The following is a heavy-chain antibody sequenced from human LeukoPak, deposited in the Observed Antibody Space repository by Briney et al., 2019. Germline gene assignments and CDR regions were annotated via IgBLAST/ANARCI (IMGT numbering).Heavy chain of an antibody. CDR2: FGSAGDT. V-gene: IGHV3-13*01. Sequence: PGESLRLSCATSGFPFSAYDMHWVRQAPGKGLEWVSAFGSAGDTYYPGAVKGRFTISRDYATDSLYLQMNSLRAGDTAVYFCVRGALPGDNWYFDLWGRGTLVTVSS. J-gene: IGHJ2*01. CDR1: GFPFSAYD. CDR3: VRGALPGDNWYFDL.